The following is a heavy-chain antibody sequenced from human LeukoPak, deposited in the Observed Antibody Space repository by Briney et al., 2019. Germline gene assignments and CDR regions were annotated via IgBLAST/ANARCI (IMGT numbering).Heavy chain of an antibody. CDR3: ARVRRSVVVTATPIDY. CDR2: INPNSGVT. D-gene: IGHD2-21*02. Sequence: AASVKVSCKASGYTFTGYYIHWVRQAPGQGLEWMGWINPNSGVTHYPQKLQGRVTMTTDTSTSTAYMELRSLRSDDTAVYYCARVRRSVVVTATPIDYWGQGTLVTVSS. J-gene: IGHJ4*02. CDR1: GYTFTGYY. V-gene: IGHV1-2*02.